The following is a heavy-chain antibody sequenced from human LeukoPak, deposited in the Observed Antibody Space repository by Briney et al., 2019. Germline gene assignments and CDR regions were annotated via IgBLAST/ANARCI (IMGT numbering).Heavy chain of an antibody. Sequence: SETLSLTCTVSGGSISSSSFYWGWIRQPPGKGLEWIGSIYYSGSTYYNPSLKRRVSISVDTSKNQFSLKLSSVTAADTAVYYCARELRPNYDFWSGHDAFDIWGQGTMVTVSS. J-gene: IGHJ3*02. CDR1: GGSISSSSFY. CDR3: ARELRPNYDFWSGHDAFDI. V-gene: IGHV4-39*07. D-gene: IGHD3-3*01. CDR2: IYYSGST.